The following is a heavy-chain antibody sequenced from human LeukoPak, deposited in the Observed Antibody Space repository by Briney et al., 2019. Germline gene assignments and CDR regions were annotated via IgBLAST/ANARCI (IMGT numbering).Heavy chain of an antibody. V-gene: IGHV3-7*01. D-gene: IGHD6-13*01. CDR2: IHPDGSEK. CDR3: ASERPSSSWYDF. J-gene: IGHJ5*01. CDR1: GFTVSSNY. Sequence: PGGSLRLSCAASGFTVSSNYMTWVRQAPGKGLEWVANIHPDGSEKYYVGSVRGRFTISRDNAKNSLYLQMNSLRAEDAAVYYCASERPSSSWYDFWGQGTLVTVSS.